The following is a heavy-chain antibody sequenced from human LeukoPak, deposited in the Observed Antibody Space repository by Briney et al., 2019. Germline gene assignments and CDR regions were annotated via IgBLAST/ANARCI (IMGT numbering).Heavy chain of an antibody. CDR3: ARDPGGFSSGYYFDN. CDR2: INWNGGST. D-gene: IGHD3-22*01. V-gene: IGHV3-20*01. Sequence: PGGSLRLSCAASGFTFDGYGMSWVRQAPGKGLEWVSGINWNGGSTGYADSVKGRFTISRDNAKNSLYLQMNSLRAEDTALYHCARDPGGFSSGYYFDNWGQGTLVTVSS. CDR1: GFTFDGYG. J-gene: IGHJ4*02.